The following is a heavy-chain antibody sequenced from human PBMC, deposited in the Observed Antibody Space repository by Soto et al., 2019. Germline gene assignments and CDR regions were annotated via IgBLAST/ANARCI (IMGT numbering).Heavy chain of an antibody. CDR2: IKSKTDGETT. Sequence: EVQLVESGGGLVKPGGSLRLSCAASGFTFNNAWMSWVRQAPGKGLEWVGRIKSKTDGETTDYAAPVKGRFTISRDDSKNTRYLQMNSLKTEDTAVYYCATARFDPWGQGTLVTVSS. CDR1: GFTFNNAW. CDR3: ATARFDP. V-gene: IGHV3-15*01. J-gene: IGHJ5*02.